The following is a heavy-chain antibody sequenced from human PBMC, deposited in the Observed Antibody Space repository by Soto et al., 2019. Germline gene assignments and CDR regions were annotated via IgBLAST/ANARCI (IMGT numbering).Heavy chain of an antibody. CDR1: GYSISSGYY. D-gene: IGHD2-21*02. Sequence: SETLSLTCTVSGYSISSGYYWGWIRQPPGKGLEWIGSIYHSGSTYYNPSLKSRVTISVDTSKNQFSLKLSSVTAADTAVYYCARDRPREYLSPFLVVVTAIRGDAFDIWGQGTMVTVSS. J-gene: IGHJ3*02. CDR2: IYHSGST. CDR3: ARDRPREYLSPFLVVVTAIRGDAFDI. V-gene: IGHV4-38-2*02.